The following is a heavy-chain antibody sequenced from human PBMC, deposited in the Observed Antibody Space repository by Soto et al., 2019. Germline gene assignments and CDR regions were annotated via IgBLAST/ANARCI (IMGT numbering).Heavy chain of an antibody. V-gene: IGHV4-59*06. CDR3: ARGGRRSPVMDV. D-gene: IGHD3-16*01. CDR1: GGSISSYY. Sequence: SETLSLTCTVSGGSISSYYWSLIRQHPGKGLEWIGYIYYSGSTYYNPSLKSRVTISVDTSKNQFSLKLSSVTAADTAVYYCARGGRRSPVMDVWGQGTTVTVSS. CDR2: IYYSGST. J-gene: IGHJ6*02.